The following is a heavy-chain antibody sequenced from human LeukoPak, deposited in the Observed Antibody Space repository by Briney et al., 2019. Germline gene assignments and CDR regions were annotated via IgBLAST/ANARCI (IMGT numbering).Heavy chain of an antibody. V-gene: IGHV3-53*01. Sequence: GASLRLSCAASGISVSSNYMSCVRQAPGKGLEWVSIINGSGSTYYTGSVRGRFTISRDNSKNTLYLQMDSLRAEDTAVYFCAGIQQWSWRSFGIWGQGTVVTVSS. CDR1: GISVSSNY. J-gene: IGHJ3*02. D-gene: IGHD5-18*01. CDR2: INGSGST. CDR3: AGIQQWSWRSFGI.